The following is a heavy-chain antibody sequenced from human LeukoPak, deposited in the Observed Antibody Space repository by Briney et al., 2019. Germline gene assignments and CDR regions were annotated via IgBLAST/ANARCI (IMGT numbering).Heavy chain of an antibody. CDR3: ARITMVRGVIRKPFDY. J-gene: IGHJ4*02. D-gene: IGHD3-10*01. V-gene: IGHV5-51*01. CDR1: GYSFTSYW. CDR2: IYPGDSDT. Sequence: GASLKISCKGSGYSFTSYWIGWVRQMPGKGLEWMGIIYPGDSDTRYSPSFQGQVTISADKSISTAYLQWSSLKASDTAMYYCARITMVRGVIRKPFDYWGQGTLVTVSS.